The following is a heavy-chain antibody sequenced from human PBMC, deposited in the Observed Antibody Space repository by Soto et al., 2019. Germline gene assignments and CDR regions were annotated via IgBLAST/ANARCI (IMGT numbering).Heavy chain of an antibody. D-gene: IGHD3-10*01. J-gene: IGHJ4*02. CDR3: ARGGRGAYYLDY. V-gene: IGHV3-74*01. Sequence: EVQLVESGGGLVQPGGSLRLSCAASGFTFTDYWLHWVRQAPGKGLVWVSRIKFDGITTNYAESVTGRFTISRDNAKNTVFLQINSLRAEDTGVYYCARGGRGAYYLDYWGQGTLVSLSA. CDR1: GFTFTDYW. CDR2: IKFDGITT.